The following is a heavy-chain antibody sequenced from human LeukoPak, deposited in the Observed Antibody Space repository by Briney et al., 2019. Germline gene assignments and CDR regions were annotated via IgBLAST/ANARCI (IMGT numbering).Heavy chain of an antibody. Sequence: PGGSLRLSCVASGFTFSIYEMNCVRQAPGDGLEWVSYIRSSGSTIYYADSVKGRFTISRDNAKNSLYLQMDSLRAADTAVYYCAELGITMIGGVWGKGTTVTISS. D-gene: IGHD3-10*02. CDR1: GFTFSIYE. CDR3: AELGITMIGGV. V-gene: IGHV3-48*03. CDR2: IRSSGSTI. J-gene: IGHJ6*04.